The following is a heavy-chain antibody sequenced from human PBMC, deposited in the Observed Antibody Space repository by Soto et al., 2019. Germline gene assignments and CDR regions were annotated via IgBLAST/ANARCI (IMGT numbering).Heavy chain of an antibody. J-gene: IGHJ6*02. D-gene: IGHD1-26*01. CDR1: GYTFTSYA. CDR2: INAGNGNT. V-gene: IGHV1-3*01. CDR3: AREGGSYSGFYGMDV. Sequence: ASVKVSCKASGYTFTSYAMHWVRQAPGQRLEWMGWINAGNGNTKYSQKIQGRVTITRDTSASTAYMELSSLRSEDTAVYYCAREGGSYSGFYGMDVWGQGTTVTVSS.